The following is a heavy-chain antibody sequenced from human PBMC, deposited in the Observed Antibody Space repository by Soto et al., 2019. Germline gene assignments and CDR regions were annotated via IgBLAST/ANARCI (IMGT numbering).Heavy chain of an antibody. D-gene: IGHD3-10*01. J-gene: IGHJ6*02. V-gene: IGHV4-59*01. Sequence: SETLSLTCTVSGGSISSYYWSWIRQPPGKGLEWIGYIYYSGSTNYNPSLKSRVTISVDTSKNQFSLKLSSVTAADTAVYYCARGDPLLWFGEKVYYGMDVWGQGTTVTV. CDR2: IYYSGST. CDR1: GGSISSYY. CDR3: ARGDPLLWFGEKVYYGMDV.